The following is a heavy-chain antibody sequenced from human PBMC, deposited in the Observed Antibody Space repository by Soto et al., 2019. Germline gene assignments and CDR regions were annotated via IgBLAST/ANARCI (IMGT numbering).Heavy chain of an antibody. D-gene: IGHD2-2*01. CDR1: GGSISSGGYY. CDR2: IYYSGST. CDR3: ARVTDSDTSCYDY. J-gene: IGHJ4*02. Sequence: SETLSLTCTVSGGSISSGGYYWSWIRQHPVKGLEWIGYIYYSGSTYYNPSLKSRVTISVDTSKNQFSLKLSSVTAADTAVYYCARVTDSDTSCYDYWGQGTLVTVSS. V-gene: IGHV4-31*03.